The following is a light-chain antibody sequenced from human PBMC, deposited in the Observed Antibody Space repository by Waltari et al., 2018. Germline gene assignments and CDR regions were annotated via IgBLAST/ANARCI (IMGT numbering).Light chain of an antibody. Sequence: QSALTQPASVSGSPGQSITLSCTGTSRDIGRYNYVSWYQQHPGEAPKLIIYEVTTRPSGVSNRFSGSQSGNTASLTISGLQAEDEADYYCSSYTRRTSVVFGGGTKLTVL. V-gene: IGLV2-14*01. J-gene: IGLJ2*01. CDR3: SSYTRRTSVV. CDR1: SRDIGRYNY. CDR2: EVT.